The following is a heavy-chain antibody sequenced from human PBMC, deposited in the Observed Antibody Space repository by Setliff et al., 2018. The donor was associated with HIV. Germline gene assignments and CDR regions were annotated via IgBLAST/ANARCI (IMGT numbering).Heavy chain of an antibody. CDR2: TNNDGSIT. CDR1: GFTLSDHW. J-gene: IGHJ1*01. V-gene: IGHV3-74*01. D-gene: IGHD1-26*01. Sequence: GGSLRLSCAASGFTLSDHWMHWVRQVPGKGLVWVSRTNNDGSITNYADFVKGRFTMSRDSAKNTLYLQMNSLRAEDTAVYYCVRDGGGSYQKYFQHWGQGTLVTVSS. CDR3: VRDGGGSYQKYFQH.